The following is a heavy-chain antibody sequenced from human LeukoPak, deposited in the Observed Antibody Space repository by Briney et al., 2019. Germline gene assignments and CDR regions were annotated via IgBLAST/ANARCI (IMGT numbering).Heavy chain of an antibody. J-gene: IGHJ4*02. CDR2: INHSGST. D-gene: IGHD6-19*01. V-gene: IGHV4-34*01. CDR3: ARGPYSSGWYEARKYYFDY. Sequence: SETLSLTCAVYGGSFSGYYWSWIREPPGKGLEWIGEINHSGSTNYNPSLKSRVTISVDTSKNQFSLKLSSVTAADTAVYYCARGPYSSGWYEARKYYFDYWGQGTLVTVSS. CDR1: GGSFSGYY.